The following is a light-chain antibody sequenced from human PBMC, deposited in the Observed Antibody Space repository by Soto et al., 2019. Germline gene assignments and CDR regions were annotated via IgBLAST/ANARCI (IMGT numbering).Light chain of an antibody. Sequence: EIVMTQSLATLSVSPGERATLSCRASQTISSDLAWHQQKPGQAPRLLIYGASTRATGIPARFSGSGSGTEFTLTISSLQSEDFAVYYCQQYSNWPLTFGGGTKVDIK. CDR3: QQYSNWPLT. CDR2: GAS. V-gene: IGKV3-15*01. CDR1: QTISSD. J-gene: IGKJ4*01.